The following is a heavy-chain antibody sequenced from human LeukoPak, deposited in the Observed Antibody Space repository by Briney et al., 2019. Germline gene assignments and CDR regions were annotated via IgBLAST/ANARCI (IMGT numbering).Heavy chain of an antibody. V-gene: IGHV3-21*01. CDR2: ISSSISYI. CDR3: ARTKLGIPDS. D-gene: IGHD7-27*01. Sequence: GGSLRLSCAASGFTFSSYRMNWVRQAPGKGLEGVSSISSSISYIYYADSVKGRFTISRDNAKNSLYLQMNSLRDEDTAVYYCARTKLGIPDSWGQGTLVTVSS. CDR1: GFTFSSYR. J-gene: IGHJ5*01.